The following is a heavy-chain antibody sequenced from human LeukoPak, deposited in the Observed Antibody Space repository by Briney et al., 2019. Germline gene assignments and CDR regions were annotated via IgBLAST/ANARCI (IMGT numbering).Heavy chain of an antibody. V-gene: IGHV4-39*07. CDR3: ARVGSGWYGGFDY. Sequence: SETLSLTCTVSGGSISSSSYYWGWIRQPPGKGLEWIGRIYTSGSTNYNPSLKSRVTMSVDTSKNQFSLKLSSVTAADTAVYYCARVGSGWYGGFDYWGQGTLVTVSS. CDR1: GGSISSSSYY. CDR2: IYTSGST. D-gene: IGHD6-19*01. J-gene: IGHJ4*02.